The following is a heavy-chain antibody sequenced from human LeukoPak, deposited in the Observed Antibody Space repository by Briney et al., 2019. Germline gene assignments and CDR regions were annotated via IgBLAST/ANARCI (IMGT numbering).Heavy chain of an antibody. Sequence: PGRSLRLSCAASGFTFSSYAMHWVRQAPGKGLEWVAVISYDGSNKYYADSVKGRFTISRDNSKNTLYLQMNSLRVEDTAVYYCAKGRTLVGGTTRSYDYWGQGTLVTVSS. V-gene: IGHV3-30*04. CDR3: AKGRTLVGGTTRSYDY. J-gene: IGHJ4*02. CDR2: ISYDGSNK. CDR1: GFTFSSYA. D-gene: IGHD1-26*01.